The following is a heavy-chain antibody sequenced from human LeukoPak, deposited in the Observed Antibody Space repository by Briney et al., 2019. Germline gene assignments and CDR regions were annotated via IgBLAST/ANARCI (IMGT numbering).Heavy chain of an antibody. Sequence: SETLSLTCTVSGGSISGQYWSWIRQPPGKGLEWIGFVSYSGSTNYNPSLNGRVTISLDTSKNQFSLRLNSVTAADTAVYYCARGGASSRYFDYWGQGTLVTVSS. CDR1: GGSISGQY. CDR2: VSYSGST. V-gene: IGHV4-59*11. J-gene: IGHJ4*02. CDR3: ARGGASSRYFDY. D-gene: IGHD1-26*01.